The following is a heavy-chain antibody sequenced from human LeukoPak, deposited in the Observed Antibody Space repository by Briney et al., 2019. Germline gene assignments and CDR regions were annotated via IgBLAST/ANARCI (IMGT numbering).Heavy chain of an antibody. V-gene: IGHV5-51*01. D-gene: IGHD3-22*01. Sequence: GESLQISCKGSGYSFTSYWIGWLRQTAGKGLEWMGIIDPGDSDTRYSPSFPGQVTISAAKSISTAYLQWSSLKASHTAMYYCARHATPYYYDSSGYYFDYWGQGTLVTVSS. J-gene: IGHJ4*02. CDR2: IDPGDSDT. CDR3: ARHATPYYYDSSGYYFDY. CDR1: GYSFTSYW.